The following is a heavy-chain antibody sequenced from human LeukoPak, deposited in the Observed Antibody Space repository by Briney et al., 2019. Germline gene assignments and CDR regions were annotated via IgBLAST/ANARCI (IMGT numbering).Heavy chain of an antibody. J-gene: IGHJ4*02. D-gene: IGHD1-7*01. Sequence: ASVKVSYKASGYTFTGYYMHWVRQAPGQGLEWLGWINPNSGGTNYAQKFQGRVTMTRDTSISTAYMELSRLRSDDTAVYYCARGPSGYNWNSIPDFDYWGQGTLVTVSS. CDR2: INPNSGGT. V-gene: IGHV1-2*02. CDR1: GYTFTGYY. CDR3: ARGPSGYNWNSIPDFDY.